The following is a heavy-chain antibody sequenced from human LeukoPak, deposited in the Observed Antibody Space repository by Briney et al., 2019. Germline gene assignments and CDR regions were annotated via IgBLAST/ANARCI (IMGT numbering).Heavy chain of an antibody. CDR2: ITVTTTFI. D-gene: IGHD1-1*01. J-gene: IGHJ3*02. Sequence: GGSLRLSCAASGFNLSNYNMNWVRQAPGKGLEWVSSITVTTTFIYYADSEKGRFTISRDNAKNSLYLQMNTLRVEDTAVYYCARDLPGELGRGVFDIWGQGTMVTVSS. V-gene: IGHV3-21*01. CDR3: ARDLPGELGRGVFDI. CDR1: GFNLSNYN.